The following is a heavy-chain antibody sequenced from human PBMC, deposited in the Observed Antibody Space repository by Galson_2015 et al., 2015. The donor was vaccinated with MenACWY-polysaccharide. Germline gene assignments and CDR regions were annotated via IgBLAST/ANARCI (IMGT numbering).Heavy chain of an antibody. CDR1: GDSVSSNSAA. D-gene: IGHD2-2*01. CDR2: TYYRSKWYN. J-gene: IGHJ6*02. Sequence: CAISGDSVSSNSAAWNWIRQSPSRGLEWLGRTYYRSKWYNDYAVSVKSRITINPDTSKNQFSLQLNSVTPEDTAVYYCARVVVPAAAGAYYYYYYGMDVWGQGTTVTVSS. V-gene: IGHV6-1*01. CDR3: ARVVVPAAAGAYYYYYYGMDV.